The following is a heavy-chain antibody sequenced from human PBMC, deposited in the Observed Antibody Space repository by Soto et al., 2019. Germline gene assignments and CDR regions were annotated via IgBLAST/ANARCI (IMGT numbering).Heavy chain of an antibody. CDR1: GFTFSGSA. CDR3: TTLGGNEDYYYYGMDV. V-gene: IGHV3-73*01. CDR2: IRSKANSYAT. D-gene: IGHD2-15*01. J-gene: IGHJ6*02. Sequence: GGSLRLSCAASGFTFSGSAMHWVRQASGKGLEWVGRIRSKANSYATAYAASVKGRFTISRDDSKNTAYLQMNSLKTEDTAVYYCTTLGGNEDYYYYGMDVWGQGTTVTVSS.